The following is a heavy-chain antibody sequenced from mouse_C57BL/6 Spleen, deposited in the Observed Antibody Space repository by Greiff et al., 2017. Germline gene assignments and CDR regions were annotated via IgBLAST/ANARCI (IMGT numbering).Heavy chain of an antibody. J-gene: IGHJ3*01. Sequence: QVQLKQPGAELVKPGASVKLSCKASGYTFTSYWMHWVKQRPGQGLAWIGMIYPKSGSTNYNEKFKRKATLTVDKSSSTPNMQLINLSAVDSAVYYCASIYAWFAYWGQGTLVTVSA. D-gene: IGHD1-1*01. CDR1: GYTFTSYW. CDR3: ASIYAWFAY. CDR2: IYPKSGST. V-gene: IGHV1-64*01.